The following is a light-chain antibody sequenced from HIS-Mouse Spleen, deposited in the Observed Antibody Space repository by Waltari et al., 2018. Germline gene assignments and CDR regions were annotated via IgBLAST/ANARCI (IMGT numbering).Light chain of an antibody. CDR1: QSVSSSY. J-gene: IGKJ2*01. CDR2: GAS. CDR3: QQYGSSPT. Sequence: EIVLTQSPGTLSVSPGERATISCSASQSVSSSYLAWYQQKPGQAPRLLIYGASSRATGIPDRFSGSGSGTDFTLTISRLEPEDFAVYYCQQYGSSPTFGQGTKLEIK. V-gene: IGKV3-20*01.